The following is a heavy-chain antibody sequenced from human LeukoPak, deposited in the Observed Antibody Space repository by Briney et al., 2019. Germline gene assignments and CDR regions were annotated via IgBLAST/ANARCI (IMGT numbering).Heavy chain of an antibody. J-gene: IGHJ4*02. Sequence: GGSLRLSCAASGFTFSSYAMHWVRQAPGKGLEYVSAISSNGGSTYYANSVKGRFTISRDNSKNTLYLQMGSLRAEDMAVYYCARASYYDFWSGTFDYWGQGTLVTVSS. CDR3: ARASYYDFWSGTFDY. CDR1: GFTFSSYA. V-gene: IGHV3-64*01. CDR2: ISSNGGST. D-gene: IGHD3-3*01.